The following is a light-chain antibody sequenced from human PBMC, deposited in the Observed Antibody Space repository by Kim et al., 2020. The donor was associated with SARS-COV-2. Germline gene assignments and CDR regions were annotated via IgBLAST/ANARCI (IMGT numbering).Light chain of an antibody. J-gene: IGLJ2*01. CDR2: ENN. CDR1: NLGDKY. V-gene: IGLV3-1*01. CDR3: QAWDRNTVI. Sequence: SVSPGQTASITCSGDNLGDKYACWYQQKPGQSPVLVIYENNKRPSGIPERFSGSNSGNTATLTISGTQAMDEADYYCQAWDRNTVIFGGGTQLTVL.